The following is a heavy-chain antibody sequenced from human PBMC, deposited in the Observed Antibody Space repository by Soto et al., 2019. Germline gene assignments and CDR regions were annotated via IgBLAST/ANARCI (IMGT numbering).Heavy chain of an antibody. CDR2: ISASGGST. Sequence: GGSLRLSCVVSGFTFNNYAMNWVRQPPGKGLEWVSGISASGGSTYYADSVKGRFTISRDSSKHTLYLQMNSLRADDTAIYYCAIHFYYGSGCYYALDYWGQGTLVTVSS. CDR3: AIHFYYGSGCYYALDY. J-gene: IGHJ4*02. D-gene: IGHD3-10*01. CDR1: GFTFNNYA. V-gene: IGHV3-23*01.